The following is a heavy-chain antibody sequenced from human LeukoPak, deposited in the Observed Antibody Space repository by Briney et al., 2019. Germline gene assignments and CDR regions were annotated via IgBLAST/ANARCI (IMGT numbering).Heavy chain of an antibody. Sequence: GGSLRLSCAASGFTFSRYGMHWVRQAPGKGLEWVAFIRYDESDKKYKDSVKGRFTVSKDNSKNTVSLQMHSLRVEDTAVYYCATYYYASENYYNYIYYWGQGALVTVSS. CDR1: GFTFSRYG. CDR2: IRYDESDK. CDR3: ATYYYASENYYNYIYY. D-gene: IGHD3-10*01. J-gene: IGHJ4*02. V-gene: IGHV3-30*02.